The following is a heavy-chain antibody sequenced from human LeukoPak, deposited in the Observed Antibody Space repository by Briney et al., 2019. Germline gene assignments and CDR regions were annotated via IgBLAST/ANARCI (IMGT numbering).Heavy chain of an antibody. CDR1: GGSISSYC. J-gene: IGHJ4*02. D-gene: IGHD2-15*01. CDR2: IYYSGST. V-gene: IGHV4-59*01. CDR3: ARAGGPYYFDY. Sequence: NPSETLSLTRTVSGGSISSYCWSWIRQPPGKGLEWIGFIYYSGSTNYNPSLKSRVTISVDTSKNQFSLNLSSVTAADTAVYYWARAGGPYYFDYWGQGTLVTVSS.